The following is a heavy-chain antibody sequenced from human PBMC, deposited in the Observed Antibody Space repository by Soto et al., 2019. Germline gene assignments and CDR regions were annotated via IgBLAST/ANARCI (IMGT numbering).Heavy chain of an antibody. D-gene: IGHD5-18*01. CDR2: IIPIFGTA. CDR3: ARKYSYDQKQRISEWGVYYYYGMDV. Sequence: ASVKVSCKASGGTFSSYAISWVRQAPGQGLEWMGGIIPIFGTANYAQKFQGRVTITADESTSTAYMELGSLRSEDTAVYYCARKYSYDQKQRISEWGVYYYYGMDVWGQGTTVTVSS. CDR1: GGTFSSYA. J-gene: IGHJ6*02. V-gene: IGHV1-69*13.